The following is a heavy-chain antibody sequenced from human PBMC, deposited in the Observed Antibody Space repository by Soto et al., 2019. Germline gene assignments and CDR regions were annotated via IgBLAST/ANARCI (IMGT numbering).Heavy chain of an antibody. J-gene: IGHJ6*02. CDR1: GYTFTSYG. V-gene: IGHV1-69*13. D-gene: IGHD3-3*01. CDR2: ISPIFGTA. Sequence: SVKVSCQASGYTFTSYGISWVRQAPGQGLEWMGGISPIFGTANYAQKFQGRVTITADESTSTAYMELSSLRSEDTAVYYCARDSAGDYDFWSGYPSYYYYYGMDVWGQGTTVTVSS. CDR3: ARDSAGDYDFWSGYPSYYYYYGMDV.